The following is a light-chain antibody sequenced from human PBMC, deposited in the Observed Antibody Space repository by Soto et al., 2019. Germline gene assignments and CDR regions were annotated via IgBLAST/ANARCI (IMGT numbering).Light chain of an antibody. CDR2: GAS. CDR3: QQYSSPPS. CDR1: ENIDTD. V-gene: IGKV3-15*01. Sequence: EIVMTQSSATLSVSPGEKVSLSCRASENIDTDVAWFQQRPGQAPRILIYGASTTATGIPARFSGSGSGTEFTLTIGSLQSEDFAVYYCQQYSSPPSFGQGTRLEIK. J-gene: IGKJ5*01.